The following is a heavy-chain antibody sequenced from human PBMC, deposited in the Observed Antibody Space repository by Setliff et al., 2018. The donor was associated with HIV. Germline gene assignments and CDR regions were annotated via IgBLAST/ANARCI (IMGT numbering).Heavy chain of an antibody. CDR1: GFTFSSYS. CDR2: ISSSRSYI. Sequence: GGSLRLSCAASGFTFSSYSMNWVRQAPGKGLEWVSSISSSRSYIYYANSVKGRFTISRDNAKNSLYLQMNSLRAEDTAVYYCARGYYDILTGYCIDYWGQGTLVTVSS. CDR3: ARGYYDILTGYCIDY. V-gene: IGHV3-21*01. J-gene: IGHJ4*02. D-gene: IGHD3-9*01.